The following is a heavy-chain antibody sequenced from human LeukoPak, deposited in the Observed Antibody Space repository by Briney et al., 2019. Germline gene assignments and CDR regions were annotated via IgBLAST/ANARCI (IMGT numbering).Heavy chain of an antibody. CDR3: ARVYIYYYGMDV. Sequence: PSETLSLTCTVSGGSISSYYWSWIRQPPGKGLEWIGYIYYSGSTNYNPSLKSRVTISVDTSKNQFSLKLSSVTAADTAVYYCARVYIYYYGMDVWGQGTTVTVSS. V-gene: IGHV4-59*01. CDR1: GGSISSYY. CDR2: IYYSGST. D-gene: IGHD1-14*01. J-gene: IGHJ6*02.